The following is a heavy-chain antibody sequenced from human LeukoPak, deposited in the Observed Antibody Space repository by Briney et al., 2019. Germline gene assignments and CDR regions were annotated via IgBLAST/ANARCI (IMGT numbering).Heavy chain of an antibody. CDR1: GFTFSNYA. J-gene: IGHJ6*03. D-gene: IGHD3-10*01. CDR3: ARGVYYYGSGSYYYYYYMDV. V-gene: IGHV3-7*01. Sequence: GGSLRLSCAASGFTFSNYAMSWVRQAPGKGLEWVANIKQDGSEKYYVDSVKGRFTISRDNAKNSLYLQMNSLRAEDTAVYYCARGVYYYGSGSYYYYYYMDVWGKGTTVTVSS. CDR2: IKQDGSEK.